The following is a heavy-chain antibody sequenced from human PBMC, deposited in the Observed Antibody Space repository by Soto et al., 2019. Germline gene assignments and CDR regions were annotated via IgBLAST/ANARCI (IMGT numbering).Heavy chain of an antibody. Sequence: GGSLILSCAASGFTFSSYGMHWVRQAPGKGLEWVAVIWYDGSNKYYADSVKGRFTISRDNSKNTLYLQMNSLRAEDTAVYYCAREYSSSWWGYYYYGMDVWDQGTTVTVSS. V-gene: IGHV3-33*01. CDR1: GFTFSSYG. J-gene: IGHJ6*02. D-gene: IGHD6-13*01. CDR3: AREYSSSWWGYYYYGMDV. CDR2: IWYDGSNK.